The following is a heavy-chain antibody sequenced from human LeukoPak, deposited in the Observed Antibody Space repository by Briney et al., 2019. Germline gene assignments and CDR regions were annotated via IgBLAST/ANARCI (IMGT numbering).Heavy chain of an antibody. D-gene: IGHD3/OR15-3a*01. CDR3: AKEEDGLNFDY. V-gene: IGHV3-23*01. Sequence: GGSLRLSCAASGFTFSSYVMSWVRQAPGKGLEWVSSISNSGGSTYYADSVKGRFTISRDNSKNTLYLQMNSLRAEDTAVYYCAKEEDGLNFDYWGQGTLVTVSS. J-gene: IGHJ4*02. CDR2: ISNSGGST. CDR1: GFTFSSYV.